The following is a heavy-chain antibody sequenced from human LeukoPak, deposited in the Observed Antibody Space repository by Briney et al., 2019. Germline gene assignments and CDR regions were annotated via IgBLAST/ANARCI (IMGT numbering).Heavy chain of an antibody. Sequence: GGSLRLSCAASGFTFSSYGMHWVRQAPGKGLEWVAVIWYDGSNKYYADSVKGRFTISRDNSKNTLFLQMNSLRAEDTAVYYCAKDLEEYYHDSSGYVGYFQHWGQGTLVTVSS. V-gene: IGHV3-30*02. CDR2: IWYDGSNK. D-gene: IGHD3-22*01. J-gene: IGHJ1*01. CDR3: AKDLEEYYHDSSGYVGYFQH. CDR1: GFTFSSYG.